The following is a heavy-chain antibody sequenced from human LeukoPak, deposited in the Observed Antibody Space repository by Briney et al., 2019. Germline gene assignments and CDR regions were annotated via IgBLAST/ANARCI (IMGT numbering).Heavy chain of an antibody. V-gene: IGHV4-4*07. Sequence: PSETLSLTCTVSGGSISSYYWSWIRQPAGKGLEWIGRIYTSGSTNYNPSLKSRVTMSADTSKNQFSLKLSSVTAADTAVYYCARAHLYCSSTSCFSDDAFDIWGQGTMVTVSS. CDR3: ARAHLYCSSTSCFSDDAFDI. CDR2: IYTSGST. D-gene: IGHD2-2*01. J-gene: IGHJ3*02. CDR1: GGSISSYY.